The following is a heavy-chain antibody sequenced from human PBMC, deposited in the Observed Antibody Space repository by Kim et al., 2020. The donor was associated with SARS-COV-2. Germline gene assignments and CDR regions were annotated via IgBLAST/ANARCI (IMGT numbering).Heavy chain of an antibody. CDR3: ALEVRGSGSYLDY. J-gene: IGHJ4*02. D-gene: IGHD3-10*01. V-gene: IGHV3-23*03. Sequence: ANSVKGRFTISRDNSKNTLYLQMNSLRAEDTAVYYCALEVRGSGSYLDYWGQGTLVTVSS.